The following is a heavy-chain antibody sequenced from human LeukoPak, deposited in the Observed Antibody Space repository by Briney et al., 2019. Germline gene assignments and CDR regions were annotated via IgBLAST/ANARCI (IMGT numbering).Heavy chain of an antibody. Sequence: GGSLRLSRAASGFTFSSYEMNWVRQAPGKGLEWGSYISSSGSTKYYADSVKGRFTNSRDNAKNSLYLQMNSLRAQDTAVYYWAELGITMIGGVWGKGTTVTISS. CDR1: GFTFSSYE. CDR2: ISSSGSTK. V-gene: IGHV3-48*03. D-gene: IGHD3-10*02. J-gene: IGHJ6*04. CDR3: AELGITMIGGV.